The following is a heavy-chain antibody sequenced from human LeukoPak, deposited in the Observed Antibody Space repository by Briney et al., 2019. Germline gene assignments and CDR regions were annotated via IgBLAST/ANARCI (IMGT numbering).Heavy chain of an antibody. CDR1: GGSISSSSYY. Sequence: SETLSLTCTVSGGSISSSSYYWGWIRQPPGKGLEWIGSIYYSGSTYYNPSLKSRVTISVDTSKNQFSLKLSSVTAADTAVYYCARQARERPPVRCSGGSCRWFDPWGQGTLVTVSS. V-gene: IGHV4-39*01. CDR3: ARQARERPPVRCSGGSCRWFDP. J-gene: IGHJ5*02. CDR2: IYYSGST. D-gene: IGHD2-15*01.